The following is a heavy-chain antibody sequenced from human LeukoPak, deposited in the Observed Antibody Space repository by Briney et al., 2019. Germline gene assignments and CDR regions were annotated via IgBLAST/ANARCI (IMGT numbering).Heavy chain of an antibody. Sequence: SETLSLTCTVSGGSISTYYWSWIRQPPGKGLEWIGYIYYTGSTNYNPSLKSRVTISVDTSKNQFSLKLSSVTAADTAVYYCARVGGGNYYDSSGYLTSYFDYWGQGTLVTVSS. V-gene: IGHV4-59*01. J-gene: IGHJ4*02. D-gene: IGHD3-22*01. CDR2: IYYTGST. CDR3: ARVGGGNYYDSSGYLTSYFDY. CDR1: GGSISTYY.